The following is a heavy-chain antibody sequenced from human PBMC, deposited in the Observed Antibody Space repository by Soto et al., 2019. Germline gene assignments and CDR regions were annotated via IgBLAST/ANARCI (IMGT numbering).Heavy chain of an antibody. D-gene: IGHD6-13*01. CDR1: GDSITNDDYY. J-gene: IGHJ5*02. CDR2: IYHRGNP. Sequence: PSETLSLTCTVSGDSITNDDYYWSWIRQHPGKGLEWLGFIYHRGNPHYNPSLKSRATMSVDTSKNHFSLKLNSVTAADTAVYFCARTAGRPYNWFDPWGQGTQVTVSS. V-gene: IGHV4-31*03. CDR3: ARTAGRPYNWFDP.